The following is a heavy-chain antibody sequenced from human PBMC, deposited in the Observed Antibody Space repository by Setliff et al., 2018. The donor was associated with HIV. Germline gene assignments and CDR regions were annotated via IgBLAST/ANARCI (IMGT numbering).Heavy chain of an antibody. CDR2: IYKSGST. CDR1: SGSIGSNYY. CDR3: ARLSDTAMASFDS. D-gene: IGHD5-18*01. V-gene: IGHV4-59*08. J-gene: IGHJ4*02. Sequence: SETLSLTCSVSSGSIGSNYYWSWIRQPPGKGLEWIGYIYKSGSTNYSPSLKSRVTISPGTSKNQFSLKLTSVTAADTAVYYCARLSDTAMASFDSWGQGILVTVSS.